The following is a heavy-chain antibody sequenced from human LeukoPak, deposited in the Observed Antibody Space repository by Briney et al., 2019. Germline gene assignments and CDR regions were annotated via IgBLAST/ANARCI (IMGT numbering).Heavy chain of an antibody. J-gene: IGHJ4*02. V-gene: IGHV4-31*03. CDR2: IYYSGST. CDR1: GGSISSGGYY. D-gene: IGHD4-17*01. CDR3: ARELDYGDYGGFDY. Sequence: SETLSLTCTVSGGSISSGGYYWSWIRQHPGQGLEWIGYIYYSGSTYYNPSLKSRVTISVDTSKNQFSLKLSSVTAADTAVYYCARELDYGDYGGFDYWGQGTLVTVSS.